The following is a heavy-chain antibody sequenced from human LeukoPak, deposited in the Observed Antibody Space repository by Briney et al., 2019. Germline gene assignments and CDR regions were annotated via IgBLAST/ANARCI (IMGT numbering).Heavy chain of an antibody. J-gene: IGHJ6*02. CDR2: IIPIFGIA. V-gene: IGHV1-69*04. CDR1: GGTFSSYA. CDR3: ASKQVATIYNYYYGMDV. D-gene: IGHD5-12*01. Sequence: SVKVSCKASGGTFSSYAISWVRQAPGQGLEWMGRIIPIFGIANYAQKFQGRVTITADKSTSTAYMELSSLRSEDTAVCYCASKQVATIYNYYYGMDVWGQGTTVTVSS.